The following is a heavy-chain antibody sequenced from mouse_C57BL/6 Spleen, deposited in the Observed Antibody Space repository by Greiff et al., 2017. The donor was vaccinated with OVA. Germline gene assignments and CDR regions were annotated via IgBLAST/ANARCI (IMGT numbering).Heavy chain of an antibody. V-gene: IGHV5-17*01. CDR2: ISSGSSTI. CDR1: GFTFSDYG. D-gene: IGHD2-2*01. CDR3: ARGVTTGFPYYAMDY. Sequence: DVQLVESGGGLVKPGGSLKLSCAASGFTFSDYGMHWVRQAPEKGLEWVAYISSGSSTIYYADTVKGRFTISRDNAKNTLFLQMTSLRSEDTAMYYCARGVTTGFPYYAMDYWGQGTSVTVSA. J-gene: IGHJ4*01.